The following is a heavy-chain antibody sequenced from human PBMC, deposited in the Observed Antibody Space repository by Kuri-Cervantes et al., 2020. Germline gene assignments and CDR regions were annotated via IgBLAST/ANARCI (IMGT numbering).Heavy chain of an antibody. V-gene: IGHV3-48*01. CDR1: GFTFSSYS. Sequence: GESLKISCAASGFTFSSYSMNWVRQAPGKGLEWVSYISSSSSTIYYADSVKGRFTISRDNAKNSLYLQMNSLRAEDTAVYYCARGPARIGWGQGTLVTVSS. CDR3: ARGPARIG. D-gene: IGHD1-26*01. J-gene: IGHJ4*02. CDR2: ISSSSSTI.